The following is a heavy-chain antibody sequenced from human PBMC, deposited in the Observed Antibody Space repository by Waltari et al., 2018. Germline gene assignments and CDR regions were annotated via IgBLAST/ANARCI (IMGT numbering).Heavy chain of an antibody. V-gene: IGHV3-9*01. CDR2: ISWNSGSI. Sequence: EVQLVESGGGLVQPGRSLRLSCAASGFTFADYAMHWVRQAPGKGLEWVSGISWNSGSIGYADSVKGRFTISRDNAKNSLYLQMNSLRAEDTALYYCAKDGDYGSYYFDYWGQGTLVTVSS. D-gene: IGHD3-10*01. CDR1: GFTFADYA. J-gene: IGHJ4*02. CDR3: AKDGDYGSYYFDY.